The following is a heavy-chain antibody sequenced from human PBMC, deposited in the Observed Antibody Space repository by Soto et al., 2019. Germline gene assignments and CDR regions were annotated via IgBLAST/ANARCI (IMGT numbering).Heavy chain of an antibody. D-gene: IGHD3-22*01. Sequence: QVQLVQSGAEVRRPGSSVRVSCKASGGTFSSPTISWVRQAPGQGLEWVGGITPIFGKANYAQKFQGRVTITADESTSTAYMELSSLRSEDTALYFCARGWGSDSTTYYYAYWGQGTSVTVSS. CDR3: ARGWGSDSTTYYYAY. V-gene: IGHV1-69*01. CDR1: GGTFSSPT. CDR2: ITPIFGKA. J-gene: IGHJ1*01.